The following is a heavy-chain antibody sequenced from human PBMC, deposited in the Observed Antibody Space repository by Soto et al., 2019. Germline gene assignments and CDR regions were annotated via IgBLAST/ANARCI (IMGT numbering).Heavy chain of an antibody. V-gene: IGHV1-69*06. CDR1: GYTFTSYA. J-gene: IGHJ3*02. Sequence: SVKVSCKASGYTFTSYAISWVRQAPGQGLEWMGGIIPIFGTANYAQKFQGRVTITADKSTSTAYMELSSLRSEDTAVYYCARNYYDSSGYYYDDAFDIWGQGTMVTVSS. CDR2: IIPIFGTA. CDR3: ARNYYDSSGYYYDDAFDI. D-gene: IGHD3-22*01.